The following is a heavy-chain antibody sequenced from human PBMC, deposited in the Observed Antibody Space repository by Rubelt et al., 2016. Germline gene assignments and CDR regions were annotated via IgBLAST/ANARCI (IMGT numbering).Heavy chain of an antibody. V-gene: IGHV3-48*04. CDR3: AREGEDFWT. CDR2: IGSTI. J-gene: IGHJ5*02. Sequence: EVQLVESGGGLVQPGGSLRLSCAASGFPFSTYSMNWVRQAPGKGLEWVSHIGSTIDYVDSVKGRFTISRDNAKNSVYRLMDSLRVEDTAVYYCAREGEDFWTWGQGTLVTVSS. CDR1: GFPFSTYS. D-gene: IGHD3-3*01.